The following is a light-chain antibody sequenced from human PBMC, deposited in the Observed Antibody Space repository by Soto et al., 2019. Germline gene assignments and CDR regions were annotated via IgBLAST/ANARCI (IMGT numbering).Light chain of an antibody. CDR3: QQYNIRPLT. CDR1: QSVSSD. Sequence: EIVLTQSPATLSVSPGERATLSCRASQSVSSDLAWYQQRPGQAPRLLIYGASTRATDIPARFSGTGSGTEFTLTISSLQSEDFAVYYCQQYNIRPLTFGGGTKVETK. CDR2: GAS. J-gene: IGKJ4*01. V-gene: IGKV3-15*01.